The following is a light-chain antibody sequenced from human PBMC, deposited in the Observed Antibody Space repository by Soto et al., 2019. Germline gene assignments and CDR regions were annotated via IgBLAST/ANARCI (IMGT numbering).Light chain of an antibody. CDR3: QQYGISPWT. Sequence: EIVLTQSPGTLSLSPGERATLSCRASQSVSSSYLAWYQQKPGQAPRLLIYGASSRATGIPDRFSGSGSGTDFTLTISRLETEDFAVYYCQQYGISPWTFGQGTRVDI. CDR1: QSVSSSY. J-gene: IGKJ1*01. CDR2: GAS. V-gene: IGKV3-20*01.